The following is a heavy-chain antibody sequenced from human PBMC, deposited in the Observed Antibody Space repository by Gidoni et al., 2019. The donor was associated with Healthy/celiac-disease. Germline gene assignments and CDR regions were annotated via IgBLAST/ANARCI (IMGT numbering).Heavy chain of an antibody. CDR3: ARDARTYDSSPYGMDV. CDR1: GFTFRSYS. D-gene: IGHD3-22*01. CDR2: ISSSSSYI. Sequence: EVQLVESGGGLVKPGGSLRLSCAASGFTFRSYSMNWVRQAPGKGLEWVSSISSSSSYIYYADSVKGRFTISRDNAKNSLYLQMNSLRAEDTAVYYCARDARTYDSSPYGMDVWGQGTTVTVSS. V-gene: IGHV3-21*01. J-gene: IGHJ6*02.